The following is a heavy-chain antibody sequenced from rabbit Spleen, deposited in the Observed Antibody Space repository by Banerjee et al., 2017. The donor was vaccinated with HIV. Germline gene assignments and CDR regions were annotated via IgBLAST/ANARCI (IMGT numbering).Heavy chain of an antibody. CDR3: ARDLYSSGWGALSYGMDL. V-gene: IGHV1S7*01. J-gene: IGHJ6*01. CDR2: IDPVFGST. D-gene: IGHD4-1*01. Sequence: QLKESGGGLVQPGGSLKLSCKASGFTLSNYYMNWVRQAPGKGLEWIGYIDPVFGSTYYAGGVKGRFPFSSPNAQNTVSLQMISLTAADTATYFCARDLYSSGWGALSYGMDLWGPGTLVTVS. CDR1: GFTLSNYY.